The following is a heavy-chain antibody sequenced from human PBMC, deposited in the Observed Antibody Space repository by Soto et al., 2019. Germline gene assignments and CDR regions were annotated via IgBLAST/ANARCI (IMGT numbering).Heavy chain of an antibody. Sequence: PSETLSLTCTVSGGSISSYYWSWIRQPPGKGLEWIGYIYYSGSTNYNPSLKSRVTISVDTSKNQFSLKLSSVTAADTAVYYCARDIALFHDPWGQGILVTVSS. CDR3: ARDIALFHDP. CDR1: GGSISSYY. J-gene: IGHJ5*02. CDR2: IYYSGST. V-gene: IGHV4-59*01. D-gene: IGHD3-3*02.